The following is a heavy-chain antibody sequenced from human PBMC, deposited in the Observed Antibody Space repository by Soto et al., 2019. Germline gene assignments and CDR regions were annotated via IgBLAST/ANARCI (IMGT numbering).Heavy chain of an antibody. CDR1: GFTFSSYA. V-gene: IGHV3-23*01. D-gene: IGHD6-13*01. J-gene: IGHJ4*02. CDR2: ISGSGGST. CDR3: AKSVAAAGEQFDY. Sequence: EVQLLESGGGLVQPGGSLRLSCAASGFTFSSYAMSWVRQAPGKGLEWVSAISGSGGSTYYADSVKGRFTISSDNSKNTLYLQMNSLRAEDTAVYYCAKSVAAAGEQFDYWGQGTLVTVSS.